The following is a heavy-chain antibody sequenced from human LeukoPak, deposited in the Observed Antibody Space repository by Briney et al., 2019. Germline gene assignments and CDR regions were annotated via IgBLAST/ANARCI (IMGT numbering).Heavy chain of an antibody. D-gene: IGHD4-23*01. Sequence: GGSLRLSCAASGFTLSGYYMSWIRQAPGKGLEWISYISTTTGTIYYADSVKGRFTISRDNAKNSLFLQMNSLRAEDTAFYYCARLSGGGNLSPLDYWGQGTLVTVSS. V-gene: IGHV3-11*01. CDR1: GFTLSGYY. CDR3: ARLSGGGNLSPLDY. CDR2: ISTTTGTI. J-gene: IGHJ4*01.